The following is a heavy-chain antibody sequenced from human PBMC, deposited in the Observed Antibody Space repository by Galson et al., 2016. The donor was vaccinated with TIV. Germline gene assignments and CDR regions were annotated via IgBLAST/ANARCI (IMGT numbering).Heavy chain of an antibody. J-gene: IGHJ4*02. CDR3: ARGEEPYYFGSGNGYFDF. Sequence: QSGAEVKKAGDSLKISCKGSGYTFATSWIGWVRQRPGKGLEWMGIIYPGVSDTRYSPPFAGQVTISADKYISTAYLQWDSLKASDTAMYFCARGEEPYYFGSGNGYFDFWGKGTLVTVSS. D-gene: IGHD3-10*01. CDR2: IYPGVSDT. CDR1: GYTFATSW. V-gene: IGHV5-51*03.